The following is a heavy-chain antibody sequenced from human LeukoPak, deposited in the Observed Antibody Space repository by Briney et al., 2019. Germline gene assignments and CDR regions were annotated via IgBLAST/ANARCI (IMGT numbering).Heavy chain of an antibody. Sequence: ASVKVSCKASGYTFTSYGISWVRQAPGQGLEWMGRIIPILGIANYAQKFQGRVTITADKSTSTAYMELSSLRSEDTAVYYCARLIAVAGTDFDYWGQGTLVTVSS. J-gene: IGHJ4*02. V-gene: IGHV1-69*04. CDR1: GYTFTSYG. D-gene: IGHD6-19*01. CDR3: ARLIAVAGTDFDY. CDR2: IIPILGIA.